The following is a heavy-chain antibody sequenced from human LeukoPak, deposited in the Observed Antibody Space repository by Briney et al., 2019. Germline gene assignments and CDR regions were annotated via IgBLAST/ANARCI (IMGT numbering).Heavy chain of an antibody. CDR1: GFTLGDCG. D-gene: IGHD3/OR15-3a*01. Sequence: PGGSLRLSCTASGFTLGDCGMTWFRQAPGKGLEWVAFIRSKAYGGTIEYAATVKGRFTISRDDSKSLAYLQMNSLQPEDTAVYYCTRSKYYDFILDYWGQGTLVTVSS. J-gene: IGHJ4*02. V-gene: IGHV3-49*03. CDR3: TRSKYYDFILDY. CDR2: IRSKAYGGTI.